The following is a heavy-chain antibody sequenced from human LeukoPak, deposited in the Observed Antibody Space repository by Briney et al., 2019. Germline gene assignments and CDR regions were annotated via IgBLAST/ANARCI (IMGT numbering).Heavy chain of an antibody. Sequence: TGGSLRLSCAASGFTVSSNYMSWVRQAPGKGLEWVSLIYSGGSTYYADSVKGRFTISRHNSENTLYLQMNSLRSEDTAVYYCATRGPAAGTGADYWGQGTLVTVSS. D-gene: IGHD6-13*01. CDR1: GFTVSSNY. J-gene: IGHJ4*02. CDR2: IYSGGST. V-gene: IGHV3-53*04. CDR3: ATRGPAAGTGADY.